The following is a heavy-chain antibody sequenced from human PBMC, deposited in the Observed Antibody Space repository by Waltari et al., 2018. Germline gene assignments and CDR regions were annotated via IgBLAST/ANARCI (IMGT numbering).Heavy chain of an antibody. Sequence: EVPMLQSGAEVKKPGTPVKIPCKVSGDTFTDHSIHWIKQAPGKGLQWMGLLDPEDGQAIYAQKFQGRVTMTADTSIHTAYMELTSLTSEDTAFYYCATALGGGISASRPFHFWGQGTMITVSS. CDR1: GDTFTDHS. J-gene: IGHJ3*01. V-gene: IGHV1-69-2*01. CDR2: LDPEDGQA. D-gene: IGHD3-10*01. CDR3: ATALGGGISASRPFHF.